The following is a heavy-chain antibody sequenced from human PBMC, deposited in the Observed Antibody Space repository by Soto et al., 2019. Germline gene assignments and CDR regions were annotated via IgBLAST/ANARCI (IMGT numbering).Heavy chain of an antibody. D-gene: IGHD6-13*01. CDR2: IYYSGST. CDR3: ARRIEQLADYYYYGMDV. J-gene: IGHJ6*02. CDR1: GGSISSSSYY. Sequence: PSETLSLTCTVSGGSISSSSYYWGWIRQPPGKGLEWIGSIYYSGSTYYNPSLKSRVTISVDTSKNQFSLKLSSVTAADTAVYYCARRIEQLADYYYYGMDVWGQGTTVT. V-gene: IGHV4-39*01.